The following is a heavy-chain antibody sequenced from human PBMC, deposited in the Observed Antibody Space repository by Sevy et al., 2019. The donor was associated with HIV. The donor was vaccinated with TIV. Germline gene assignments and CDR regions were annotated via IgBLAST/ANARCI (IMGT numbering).Heavy chain of an antibody. Sequence: GESLKISCAASGFTFSSYAMSWVRQAPGKGLEWVSAISGSGGSTYYADSVKGRFTISRDNSKNTLYLQMNSLRAEDTAVYYCAKAVAGYYYYYMDVWGKGTTVTVSS. J-gene: IGHJ6*03. CDR2: ISGSGGST. D-gene: IGHD6-19*01. V-gene: IGHV3-23*01. CDR3: AKAVAGYYYYYMDV. CDR1: GFTFSSYA.